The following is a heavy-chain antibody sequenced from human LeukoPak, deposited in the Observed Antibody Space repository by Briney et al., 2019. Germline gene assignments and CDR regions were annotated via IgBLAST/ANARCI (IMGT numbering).Heavy chain of an antibody. CDR2: INSKTDGGTT. J-gene: IGHJ4*02. D-gene: IGHD3-22*01. CDR1: EFTFSSYS. Sequence: GGSLRLSCAASEFTFSSYSMNWDRQAPGKVLEWVGRINSKTDGGTTDYAAPVKGRFTISRDDSKNTLYLQMNSLKTEDTAVYYCTTEVHYYDSSGYPQRSDYWGQGTLVTVSS. V-gene: IGHV3-15*07. CDR3: TTEVHYYDSSGYPQRSDY.